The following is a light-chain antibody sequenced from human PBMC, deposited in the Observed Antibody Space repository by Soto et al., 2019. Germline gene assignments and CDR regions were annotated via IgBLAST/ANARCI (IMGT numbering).Light chain of an antibody. CDR2: DAS. V-gene: IGKV3-15*01. CDR3: QQYTDWPPIT. Sequence: EIVMTQSPCALSVSPGERATLFCRASQSVRSSLAWYQQKPGQAPRLFIYDASTRATGIPARFSGSGSGTEFTLTISSLQSEDFAVYYCQQYTDWPPITFAQGTRLEI. CDR1: QSVRSS. J-gene: IGKJ5*01.